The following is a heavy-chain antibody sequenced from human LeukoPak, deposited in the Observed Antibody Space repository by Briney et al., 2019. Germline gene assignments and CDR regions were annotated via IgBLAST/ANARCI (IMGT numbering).Heavy chain of an antibody. Sequence: AGGSLRLSCAASGFTFSSSAMRSVRQAPGRWLGWVSAISGSGGSTYYADSVKGRFTISRDNSKNTLYLQMNSLRAEDTAVYYCAKGNFWPPYYYDSSGYYYDAFDYWGQGTLVTVSS. D-gene: IGHD3-22*01. J-gene: IGHJ4*02. CDR1: GFTFSSSA. CDR2: ISGSGGST. CDR3: AKGNFWPPYYYDSSGYYYDAFDY. V-gene: IGHV3-23*01.